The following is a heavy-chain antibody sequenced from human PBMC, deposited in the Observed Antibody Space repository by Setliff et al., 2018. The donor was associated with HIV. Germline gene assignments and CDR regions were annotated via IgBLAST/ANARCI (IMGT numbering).Heavy chain of an antibody. V-gene: IGHV4-31*11. D-gene: IGHD3-22*01. CDR1: GGSISSGGYY. J-gene: IGHJ6*03. CDR2: IYYSGTT. Sequence: SETLSLTCAVSGGSISSGGYYWNWIRQHPGKGLEWIGYIYYSGTTYYNPSLKSRVTISVDKSKNQFSLKLNSVTAADTAVYYCARRYGSGYFDYYSYYMDVWGRGTTVTVSS. CDR3: ARRYGSGYFDYYSYYMDV.